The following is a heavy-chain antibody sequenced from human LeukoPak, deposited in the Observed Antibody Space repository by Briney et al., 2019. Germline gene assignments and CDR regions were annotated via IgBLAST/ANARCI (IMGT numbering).Heavy chain of an antibody. CDR3: ARGTPLGD. CDR2: IYNCGST. D-gene: IGHD2-15*01. Sequence: PGGSLSLSCAASGLPVSSNYMTWVRQAPGKGLEWVSIIYNCGSTYYADSVKGRFTTSRDSSKNTLYLQMNSLRAEDTAVYYCARGTPLGDWGQGTLVTVSS. CDR1: GLPVSSNY. V-gene: IGHV3-53*05. J-gene: IGHJ4*02.